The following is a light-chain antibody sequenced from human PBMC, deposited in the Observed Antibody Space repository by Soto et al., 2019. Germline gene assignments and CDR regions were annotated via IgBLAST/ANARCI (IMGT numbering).Light chain of an antibody. CDR2: GVS. V-gene: IGKV3-20*01. CDR1: QSLSGNY. J-gene: IGKJ2*01. CDR3: HHYGSSPYT. Sequence: ELVLTQSPGTLSLSPGERATLSCRASQSLSGNYLAWYQQKPGQAPRLLIFGVSSRATGIPDRFSGSGSGTDFTLTINRLEPEDFAEYYCHHYGSSPYTFGLGTKLEIK.